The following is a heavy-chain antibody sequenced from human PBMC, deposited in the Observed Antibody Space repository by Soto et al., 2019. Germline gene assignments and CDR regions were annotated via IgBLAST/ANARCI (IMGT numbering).Heavy chain of an antibody. CDR1: GFTFSDSY. V-gene: IGHV3-11*01. CDR2: ITFSGNTV. J-gene: IGHJ6*02. Sequence: QVQLVESGGGLVKPGGSLRLSCAASGFTFSDSYMSWIRQAPGKGLEWISYITFSGNTVYYADSLKGRFTIPRDTAKYSLYLQMNRLRAEDTAVYYCARVSWREKYGMDVWGQGTTVTVSS. CDR3: ARVSWREKYGMDV.